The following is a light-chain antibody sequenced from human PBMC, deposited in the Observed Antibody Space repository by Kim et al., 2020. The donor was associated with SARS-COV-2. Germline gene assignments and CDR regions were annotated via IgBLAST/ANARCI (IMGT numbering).Light chain of an antibody. CDR3: QQSYTLT. J-gene: IGKJ2*01. Sequence: SLSASVGDRVTFTCRASQSIGNYLNWYQQKPGKAPKLLIYSASTLQRGVPSRFSGSGTGTHFALTISSVQPDDFATYYCQQSYTLTFGQGTNLEV. V-gene: IGKV1-39*01. CDR1: QSIGNY. CDR2: SAS.